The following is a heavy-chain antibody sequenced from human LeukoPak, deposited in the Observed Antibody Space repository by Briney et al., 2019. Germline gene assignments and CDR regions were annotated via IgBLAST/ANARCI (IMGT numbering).Heavy chain of an antibody. J-gene: IGHJ4*02. CDR1: GGSISSGGYY. CDR3: ARFVAVARTFDY. Sequence: PSETLSLTCTVSGGSISSGGYYWSWIRQHPGKGLEWIGYIYYSGSTYYNPSLKSRVTISVDTSKNQFSLKLSSVTAADTAVYYCARFVAVARTFDYWGQGTLVTVSS. CDR2: IYYSGST. D-gene: IGHD6-19*01. V-gene: IGHV4-31*03.